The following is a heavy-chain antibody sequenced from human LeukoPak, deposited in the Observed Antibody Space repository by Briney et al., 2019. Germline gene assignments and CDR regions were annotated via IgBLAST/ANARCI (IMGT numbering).Heavy chain of an antibody. D-gene: IGHD6-13*01. J-gene: IGHJ4*02. CDR3: AKDDSSSGGGSDY. CDR1: GFTFRSFS. CDR2: ISHDGSNE. Sequence: PGGSLRLSCAASGFTFRSFSMHWVRQAPGKGLEWVALISHDGSNEYYADSVKGRFTISRDNSKNTLYLQMNSLRAEDTALYYCAKDDSSSGGGSDYWGQGTLVTVSS. V-gene: IGHV3-30*18.